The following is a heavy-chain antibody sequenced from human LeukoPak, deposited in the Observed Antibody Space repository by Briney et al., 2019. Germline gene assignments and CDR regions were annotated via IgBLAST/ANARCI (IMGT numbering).Heavy chain of an antibody. CDR3: AKGGGYYYVSAFDI. CDR1: GGSFSGYY. D-gene: IGHD3-22*01. J-gene: IGHJ3*02. V-gene: IGHV4-34*01. CDR2: INHSGST. Sequence: PSETLSLTCAVYGGSFSGYYWSWIRQPPGKGLEWIGEINHSGSTNYNPSLKSRVTISVDTSKNQSSLKLSSVTAADTAVYYCAKGGGYYYVSAFDIWGQGTMVTVSS.